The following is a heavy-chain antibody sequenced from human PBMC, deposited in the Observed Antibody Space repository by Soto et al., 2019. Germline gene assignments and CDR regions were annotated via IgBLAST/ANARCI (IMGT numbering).Heavy chain of an antibody. Sequence: GASVKVSCKASGYTFTSYYMHWVRQAPGQGLEWMGIINPSGGSTSYAQKFQGRVTMTRDTSTSTVYMELSSLRSEDMAVYYCATEARSGYYANAFDIWGQGTMVTVSS. CDR3: ATEARSGYYANAFDI. CDR1: GYTFTSYY. D-gene: IGHD3-3*01. CDR2: INPSGGST. V-gene: IGHV1-46*01. J-gene: IGHJ3*02.